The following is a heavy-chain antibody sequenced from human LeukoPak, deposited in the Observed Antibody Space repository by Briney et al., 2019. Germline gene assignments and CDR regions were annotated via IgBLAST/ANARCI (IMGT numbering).Heavy chain of an antibody. V-gene: IGHV3-30*18. D-gene: IGHD6-13*01. J-gene: IGHJ6*02. CDR3: AKDLEEQLRVDIYYYYGMDV. CDR2: ISYDGSNK. CDR1: GFTFSSYG. Sequence: GGSLRLSCAASGFTFSSYGMHWVRQAPGKGLEWVAVISYDGSNKYYADSVKGRFTISRDNSKNTLYLQMNSLRAEDTAVYYCAKDLEEQLRVDIYYYYGMDVWGQGTTVTVSS.